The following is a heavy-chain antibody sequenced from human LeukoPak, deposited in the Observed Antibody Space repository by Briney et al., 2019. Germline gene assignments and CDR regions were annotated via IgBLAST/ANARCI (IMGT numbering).Heavy chain of an antibody. CDR3: TRGYDTTGYFSY. CDR1: GGTFSSYA. J-gene: IGHJ4*02. D-gene: IGHD3-22*01. CDR2: IDTNTGNP. Sequence: GASVKVSCKASGGTFSSYAISWVRQAPGQGLEWMGWIDTNTGNPTYAQGFIGRFVFSLDTSVTTAYLQISSLKAEDTAVYYCTRGYDTTGYFSYWGQGTLVTVSS. V-gene: IGHV7-4-1*02.